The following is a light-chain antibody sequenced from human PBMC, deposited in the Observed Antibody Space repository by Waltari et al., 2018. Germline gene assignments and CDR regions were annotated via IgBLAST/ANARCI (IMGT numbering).Light chain of an antibody. CDR1: ENANNY. Sequence: SVGDRVTITCRASENANNYLNWYQQKPGQAPKLLIYRASTLQSGVPSRFSGSGSGTDYTFTISSLQSEDVATYYCQHGYGTPYSFGQGTKVEIK. V-gene: IGKV1-39*02. CDR3: QHGYGTPYS. J-gene: IGKJ2*03. CDR2: RAS.